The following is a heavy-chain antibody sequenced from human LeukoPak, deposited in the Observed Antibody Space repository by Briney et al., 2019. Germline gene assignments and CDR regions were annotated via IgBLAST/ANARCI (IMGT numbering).Heavy chain of an antibody. Sequence: SETLSRPCTVSGGSISSYYWSWIRQPPRKGLEWIGYIYYSGNTNYNPSLKSRVTMSVDTSKNLFSLKLSSVTAADTAVYYCARHQRGNSDAFDIWGQGTMVTVSS. V-gene: IGHV4-59*01. D-gene: IGHD4-23*01. J-gene: IGHJ3*02. CDR2: IYYSGNT. CDR3: ARHQRGNSDAFDI. CDR1: GGSISSYY.